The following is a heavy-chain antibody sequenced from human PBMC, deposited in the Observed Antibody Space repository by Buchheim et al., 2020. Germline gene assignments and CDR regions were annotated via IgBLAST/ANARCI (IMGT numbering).Heavy chain of an antibody. V-gene: IGHV4-34*01. Sequence: QVQLQQWGAGLLKPSETLSLTCAVSGGSFSGYYWSWIRQPPGKGLEWIGEINHSGSTNYNPSPKSRVTISVEPSKKQFSLKLRSVTAADTAVYYCARGDCSSASCYSYDYYGMDVWGQGTT. D-gene: IGHD2-2*01. CDR1: GGSFSGYY. J-gene: IGHJ6*02. CDR3: ARGDCSSASCYSYDYYGMDV. CDR2: INHSGST.